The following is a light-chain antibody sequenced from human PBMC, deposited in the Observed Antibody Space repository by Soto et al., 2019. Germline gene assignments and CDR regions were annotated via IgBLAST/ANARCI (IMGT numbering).Light chain of an antibody. J-gene: IGKJ4*01. Sequence: AIRMTQSPSSFSASTGDRVTITCRASLGISSYLAWYQQKPGKAPKLLIYAASTLQSGVPSRFSGSGSGTDFTLTISCLQSEDFATYYCQQYYSYLSFGGGTKVEIK. CDR1: LGISSY. CDR3: QQYYSYLS. V-gene: IGKV1-8*01. CDR2: AAS.